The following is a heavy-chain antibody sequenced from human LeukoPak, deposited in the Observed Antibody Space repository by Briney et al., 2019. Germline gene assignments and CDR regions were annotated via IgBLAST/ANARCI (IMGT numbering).Heavy chain of an antibody. J-gene: IGHJ4*02. CDR2: IHYSESA. CDR1: GGSLSSFF. CDR3: ARHGTLGHFDS. V-gene: IGHV4-59*08. Sequence: PSETLSLTCTVSGGSLSSFFWSWIRQPPGKGLEWIGYIHYSESANYNPSLKNRVTLSVDTSKNQFSLKLSSVTAADTAVYYCARHGTLGHFDSWGQGTLVTVSS. D-gene: IGHD3-16*01.